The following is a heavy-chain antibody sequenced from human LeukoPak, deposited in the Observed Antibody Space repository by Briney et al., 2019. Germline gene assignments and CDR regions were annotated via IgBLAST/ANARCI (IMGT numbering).Heavy chain of an antibody. V-gene: IGHV1-46*01. CDR2: INPSAGNT. J-gene: IGHJ4*02. CDR3: ARERPNIYYFDY. CDR1: GYTFTSYY. Sequence: GASVKVSCKASGYTFTSYYVHWVRQAPGQGPEYMGIINPSAGNTNYAQKFQGGITMTRDTSTSTVYMELSSLLSEDTAVYYCARERPNIYYFDYWGQGTLVTVSS. D-gene: IGHD1/OR15-1a*01.